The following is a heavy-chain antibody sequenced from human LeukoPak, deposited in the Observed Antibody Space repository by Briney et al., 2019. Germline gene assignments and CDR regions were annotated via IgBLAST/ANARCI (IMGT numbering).Heavy chain of an antibody. Sequence: KSSETLSLTCSVSGGSTTTYYWNWIRQPPGKGLEWIGYIYNTGTTSYNSSLKSRAIISLDTSKNQFSLKLTSVTAADTATYYCARGAGGGSYAGNFDNWGRGILVTVSS. V-gene: IGHV4-59*01. CDR1: GGSTTTYY. D-gene: IGHD3-16*01. CDR3: ARGAGGGSYAGNFDN. J-gene: IGHJ4*02. CDR2: IYNTGTT.